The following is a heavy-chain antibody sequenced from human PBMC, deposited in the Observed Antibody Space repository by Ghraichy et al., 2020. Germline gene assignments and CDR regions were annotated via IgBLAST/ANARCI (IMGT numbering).Heavy chain of an antibody. CDR1: GFTFSSYW. V-gene: IGHV3-7*03. J-gene: IGHJ6*02. Sequence: GGSLRLSCAASGFTFSSYWMSWVRQAPGKGLEWVANIKQDGSEKYYVDSVKGRFTISRDNAKNSLYLQMNSLRAEDTTVYYCARVPSSGWYGEYYYYYYGMDVWGQGTTVTVSS. CDR2: IKQDGSEK. D-gene: IGHD6-19*01. CDR3: ARVPSSGWYGEYYYYYYGMDV.